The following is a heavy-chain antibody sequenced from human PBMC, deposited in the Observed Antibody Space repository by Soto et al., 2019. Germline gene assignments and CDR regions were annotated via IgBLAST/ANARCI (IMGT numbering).Heavy chain of an antibody. J-gene: IGHJ5*02. Sequence: SETLSLTCAVSGGSISSGGYSWSWIRQPPGKGLEWIGYIYNSGSTYYNPSLKSRVTISVDRSKNQFSLKLSSVTAADTAVYYCAREWSHYYDSSGYYNANWFDPWGQGTLVTVSS. CDR2: IYNSGST. CDR1: GGSISSGGYS. D-gene: IGHD3-22*01. V-gene: IGHV4-30-2*01. CDR3: AREWSHYYDSSGYYNANWFDP.